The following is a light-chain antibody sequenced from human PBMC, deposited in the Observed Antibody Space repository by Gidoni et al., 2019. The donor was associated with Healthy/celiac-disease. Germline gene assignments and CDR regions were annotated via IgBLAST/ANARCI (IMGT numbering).Light chain of an antibody. J-gene: IGKJ2*01. V-gene: IGKV1-8*01. CDR2: AAS. Sequence: AIRMTQSPSSFSASTGDRVTITCRASQGISSSLAWYQQKPGKAPKLLIYAASTLQSGVPSRFSGSGSGTDFTLTISCLQSEDFATYYCQQYYSYPYTFXQXTKLXXK. CDR3: QQYYSYPYT. CDR1: QGISSS.